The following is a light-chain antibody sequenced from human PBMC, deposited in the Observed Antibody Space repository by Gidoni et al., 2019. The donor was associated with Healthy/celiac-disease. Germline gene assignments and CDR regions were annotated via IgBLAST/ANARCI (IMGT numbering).Light chain of an antibody. Sequence: QSVLTQPPSVSAAPGQKVTISCSGSSSNIGNNYVSWYQQLPGTAPKLLIYDNNKRPSGIPDRCSGSKSGTSATLGITGLQTGDEADDYCGTWDSSLSAGDVVFGGGTKLTVI. CDR2: DNN. V-gene: IGLV1-51*01. CDR1: SSNIGNNY. J-gene: IGLJ2*01. CDR3: GTWDSSLSAGDVV.